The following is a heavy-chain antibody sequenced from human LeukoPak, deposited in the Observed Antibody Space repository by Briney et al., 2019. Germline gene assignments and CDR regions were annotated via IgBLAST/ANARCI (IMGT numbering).Heavy chain of an antibody. V-gene: IGHV1-18*01. Sequence: ASVKVSCKASGYTFTDYGISWVRQAPGQGLEWMGWISAYYDNTNYAQKLQGRVTMTTDTSTTTAYMELRSLRSDDTAMYYCASDGVRVPAAVDYWGQGTLVTVSS. CDR2: ISAYYDNT. CDR3: ASDGVRVPAAVDY. CDR1: GYTFTDYG. D-gene: IGHD2-2*01. J-gene: IGHJ4*02.